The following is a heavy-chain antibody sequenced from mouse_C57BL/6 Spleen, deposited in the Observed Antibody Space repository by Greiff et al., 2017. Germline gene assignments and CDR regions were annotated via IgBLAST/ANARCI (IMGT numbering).Heavy chain of an antibody. V-gene: IGHV1-26*01. Sequence: VQLQQSGPELVKPGASVKISCKASGYTFTDYYMNWVKQSPGKSLEWIGDINPNNGGTSYNQKFKGKATLTVDKSSSTAYMELRSLTSEDSAVYYCARHGYAMDYWGQGTSVTVSS. CDR1: GYTFTDYY. CDR3: ARHGYAMDY. CDR2: INPNNGGT. J-gene: IGHJ4*01.